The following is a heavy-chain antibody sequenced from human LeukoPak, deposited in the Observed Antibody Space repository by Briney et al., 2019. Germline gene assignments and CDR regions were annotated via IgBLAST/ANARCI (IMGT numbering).Heavy chain of an antibody. CDR2: ISYDGSNK. V-gene: IGHV3-30*04. J-gene: IGHJ4*02. CDR1: GFTFSSYA. D-gene: IGHD3-10*01. Sequence: GGSLGLSCAASGFTFSSYAMHWVRQAPGKGLEWVAVISYDGSNKYYADSVKGRFTISRDNSKNTLYLQMNSLRAEDTAVYYCARVKGSYYNYFDYWGQGTLVTVSS. CDR3: ARVKGSYYNYFDY.